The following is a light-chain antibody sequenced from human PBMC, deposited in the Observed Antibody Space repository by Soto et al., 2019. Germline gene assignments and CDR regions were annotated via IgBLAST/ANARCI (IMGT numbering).Light chain of an antibody. CDR3: QLYASSPLT. Sequence: ENVLTQSPATLSLSPGERATLSCGASHSVGRDYLAWYQQKPGLAPRLLIHGASIRATGIPDRFSGSGSGTDFTLIINRLEPEDFAVYFCQLYASSPLTFGGGTEVEI. J-gene: IGKJ4*01. CDR2: GAS. CDR1: HSVGRDY. V-gene: IGKV3D-20*01.